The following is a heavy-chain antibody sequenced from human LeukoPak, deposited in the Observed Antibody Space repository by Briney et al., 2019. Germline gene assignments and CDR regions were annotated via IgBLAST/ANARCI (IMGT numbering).Heavy chain of an antibody. J-gene: IGHJ4*02. Sequence: GSSVKVSCKASGGTFSSYAISWVRQAPGQGLEWMGGIIPIFGTANYAQKFQGRVTITADESTSTAYMELSSLRSEDTAVYYCATGSMVRGCDLSGCANDYWGQGTLVTVSS. CDR1: GGTFSSYA. D-gene: IGHD3-10*01. CDR2: IIPIFGTA. CDR3: ATGSMVRGCDLSGCANDY. V-gene: IGHV1-69*01.